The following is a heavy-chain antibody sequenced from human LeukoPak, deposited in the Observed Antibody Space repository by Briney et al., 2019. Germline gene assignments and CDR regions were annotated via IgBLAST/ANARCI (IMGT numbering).Heavy chain of an antibody. CDR1: GFTFSNYA. D-gene: IGHD1-26*01. J-gene: IGHJ4*02. CDR3: ARVGELDY. V-gene: IGHV3-48*02. CDR2: ISSSSSTI. Sequence: GGSLRLSCAVSGFTFSNYAMHWVRQAPGKGLEWVSYISSSSSTIYYADSVKGRFTISRDNAQNSVYLQMNSLRDEDTAVYYCARVGELDYWGQGTLVTVSS.